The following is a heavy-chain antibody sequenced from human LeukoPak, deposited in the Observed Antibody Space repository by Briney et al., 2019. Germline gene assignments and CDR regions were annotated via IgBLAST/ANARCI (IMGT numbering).Heavy chain of an antibody. CDR3: AKDEGITMVRGVINAFDI. Sequence: QSGGSLRLSCAASGFTFSSYGMHWVRQAPGKGLEWVAVISYDGSNKYYADSVKGRFTISRDNSKNTLYLQMNSLRAEDTAVYYCAKDEGITMVRGVINAFDIWGQGTMVTVSS. D-gene: IGHD3-10*01. J-gene: IGHJ3*02. CDR1: GFTFSSYG. CDR2: ISYDGSNK. V-gene: IGHV3-30*18.